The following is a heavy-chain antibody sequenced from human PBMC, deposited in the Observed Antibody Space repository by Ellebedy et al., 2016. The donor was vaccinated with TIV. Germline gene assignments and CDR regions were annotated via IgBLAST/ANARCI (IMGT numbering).Heavy chain of an antibody. Sequence: ASVKVSXXASGYTFTSYDINWMRQATGQGFESMGWMNPNSGNTGYAQKFQGRVTMTRDTSISTAYMELSSLRSEDTAIYYCTRGMVRGRPDMDVWGQGTTVTVSS. D-gene: IGHD3-10*01. CDR3: TRGMVRGRPDMDV. CDR2: MNPNSGNT. J-gene: IGHJ6*02. CDR1: GYTFTSYD. V-gene: IGHV1-8*01.